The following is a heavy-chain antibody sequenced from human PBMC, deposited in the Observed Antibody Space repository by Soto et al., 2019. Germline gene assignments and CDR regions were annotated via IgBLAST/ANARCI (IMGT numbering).Heavy chain of an antibody. CDR1: GGSISSGTSY. CDR2: IYFTGAT. J-gene: IGHJ4*02. V-gene: IGHV4-31*03. D-gene: IGHD2-21*02. Sequence: QMRLQESGPGLVKPSQTLSLTCNVSGGSISSGTSYWTWIRQHPGEGLEWIGHIYFTGATYSNPSLRSRLTMSVDTSKNQFSLKLTSVTAADTATYYCASIPRRGYSYGIDYWGQGTLVTVSS. CDR3: ASIPRRGYSYGIDY.